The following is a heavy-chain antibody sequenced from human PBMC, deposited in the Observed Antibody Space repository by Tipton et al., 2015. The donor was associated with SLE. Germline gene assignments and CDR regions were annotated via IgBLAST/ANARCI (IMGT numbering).Heavy chain of an antibody. J-gene: IGHJ4*02. CDR3: ARHTGGRYQTLDY. D-gene: IGHD2-8*02. CDR2: IYSSGST. Sequence: GLVKPSETLSLTCTVSGGSITNNYWSWIRQSPGKGLEWIGYIYSSGSTSYNPSLKSRVTISVDTSKNQISLKLSSVTAADTAVYYCARHTGGRYQTLDYWGQGSLVTVSS. V-gene: IGHV4-59*08. CDR1: GGSITNNY.